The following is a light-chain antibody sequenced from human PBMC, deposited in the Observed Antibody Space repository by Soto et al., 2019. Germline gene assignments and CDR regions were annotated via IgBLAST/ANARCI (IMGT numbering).Light chain of an antibody. CDR1: SSDVGGYNY. CDR3: SSYAGSNKSV. CDR2: EVS. V-gene: IGLV2-8*01. Sequence: QSALAQPPSASGSPGQSVTISCTGTSSDVGGYNYVSWYQQYPGKAPKLMIYEVSKRPSGVPDRFSGSKSGNTVSLTVSGLQAEDEADYYCSSYAGSNKSVFGTGTKVT. J-gene: IGLJ1*01.